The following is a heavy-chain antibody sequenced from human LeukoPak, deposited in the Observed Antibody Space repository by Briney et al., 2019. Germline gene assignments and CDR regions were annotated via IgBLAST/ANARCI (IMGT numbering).Heavy chain of an antibody. V-gene: IGHV4-59*01. CDR1: GGSISSYY. CDR2: IYYSGTT. Sequence: PSETLSLTCTVSGGSISSYYWSWIRQPPGKGLEWIGYIYYSGTTNYNPSLKSRVTISVDTSKNQFSLKLSSVTAADTAVYYCAHGAMYQLDYWGQGTLVIVSS. D-gene: IGHD2-2*01. J-gene: IGHJ4*02. CDR3: AHGAMYQLDY.